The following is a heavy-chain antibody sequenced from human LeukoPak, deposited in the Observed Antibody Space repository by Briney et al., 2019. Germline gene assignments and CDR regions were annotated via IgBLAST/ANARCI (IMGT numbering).Heavy chain of an antibody. CDR2: ISASGGST. CDR1: GFTFSSYA. Sequence: GVSLRLSCAASGFTFSSYAMSWVRRAPGKGLEWVSAISASGGSTYYADSVKGRFTISRDNSKNTLYLQMNSLRAEDTAVYYCAKTVFAASGPFDPWGQGTLVTVSS. CDR3: AKTVFAASGPFDP. J-gene: IGHJ5*02. V-gene: IGHV3-23*01. D-gene: IGHD4-17*01.